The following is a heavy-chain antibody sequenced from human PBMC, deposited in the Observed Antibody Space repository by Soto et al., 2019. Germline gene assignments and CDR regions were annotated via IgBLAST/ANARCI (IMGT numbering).Heavy chain of an antibody. CDR3: ARQSCSSTSCYTLIGWFDP. J-gene: IGHJ5*02. D-gene: IGHD2-2*02. V-gene: IGHV1-69*06. CDR1: GGTFSSYA. Sequence: SVKVSCKASGGTFSSYAISWVRQAPGQGLEWMGGIIPIFGTANYAQKFQGRVTITADKSTSTAYMELSSLRSEDTAVYYCARQSCSSTSCYTLIGWFDPWGKGTQVTVSS. CDR2: IIPIFGTA.